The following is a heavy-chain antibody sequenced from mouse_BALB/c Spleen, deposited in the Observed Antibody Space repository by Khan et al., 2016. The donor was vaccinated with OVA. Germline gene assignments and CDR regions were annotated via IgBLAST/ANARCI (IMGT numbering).Heavy chain of an antibody. Sequence: DLVKPGASVKLSCKASGYTFTSYWINWIKQRPGQGPEWIGRMAPGSGSTSYNEMFKGKATLTVDTSSTTAYIQLSSLSSEDSAVCFCARSNYYGSGLYAMDYWGQGTSVTVSS. CDR1: GYTFTSYW. D-gene: IGHD1-1*01. CDR3: ARSNYYGSGLYAMDY. V-gene: IGHV1S41*01. CDR2: MAPGSGST. J-gene: IGHJ4*01.